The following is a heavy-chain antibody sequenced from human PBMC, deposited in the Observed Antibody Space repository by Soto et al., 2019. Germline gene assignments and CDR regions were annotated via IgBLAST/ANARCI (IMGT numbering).Heavy chain of an antibody. Sequence: SETLSLTCTVSGGSISSYYWSWIRQPPGKGLEWIGYIYYSGSTNYNPSLKSRVTISVDTSKNQFSLKLSSVTAADTAVYYCARVKYCGSTSCYVYFDYWGQGTLVTVSS. CDR2: IYYSGST. V-gene: IGHV4-59*13. J-gene: IGHJ4*02. CDR3: ARVKYCGSTSCYVYFDY. CDR1: GGSISSYY. D-gene: IGHD2-2*01.